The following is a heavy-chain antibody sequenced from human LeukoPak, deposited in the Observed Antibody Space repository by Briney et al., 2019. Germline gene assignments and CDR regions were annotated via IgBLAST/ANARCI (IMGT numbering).Heavy chain of an antibody. V-gene: IGHV3-53*01. D-gene: IGHD4-17*01. CDR3: SLSRTVTTKLFDY. CDR1: GFTVSSNY. CDR2: IYSGGST. Sequence: PGGSLRLSCAASGFTVSSNYMSWVRQAPGKGLEWVSVIYSGGSTYYADSVKGRFTISRDNSKNTLYLQMNSLRADDTAVYYCSLSRTVTTKLFDYWGQGTLVTVSS. J-gene: IGHJ4*02.